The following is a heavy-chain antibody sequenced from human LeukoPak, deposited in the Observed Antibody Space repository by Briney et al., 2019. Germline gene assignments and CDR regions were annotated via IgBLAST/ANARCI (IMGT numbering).Heavy chain of an antibody. V-gene: IGHV3-66*01. J-gene: IGHJ4*02. CDR1: GFTFSSYS. Sequence: GGSLRLSCAASGFTFSSYSMNGVRDAPGEGLGWGSVIYIAGSTYYADSVQGRFTISRDNSTNTLYIHINSLRAAATAVYYCARAPPQSSTSWLDYFDYWGQGTMVTVSS. CDR3: ARAPPQSSTSWLDYFDY. D-gene: IGHD6-13*01. CDR2: IYIAGST.